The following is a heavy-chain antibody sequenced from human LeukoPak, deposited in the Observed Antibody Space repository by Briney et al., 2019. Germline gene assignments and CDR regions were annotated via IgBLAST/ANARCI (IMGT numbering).Heavy chain of an antibody. CDR3: ARDDTEVSFDY. V-gene: IGHV1-2*06. J-gene: IGHJ4*02. Sequence: ASVKVSCKASGYTFTGYYMHWVPQAPGQGLEWMGRINPNSGGTNYAQKFQGRVTMTRDTSISTAYMELSRLRSDDTAVYYCARDDTEVSFDYWGQGTLVTVYS. CDR2: INPNSGGT. CDR1: GYTFTGYY.